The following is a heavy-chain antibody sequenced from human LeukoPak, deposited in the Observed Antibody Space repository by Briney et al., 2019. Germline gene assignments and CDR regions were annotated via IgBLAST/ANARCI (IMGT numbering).Heavy chain of an antibody. CDR1: GGTFSSYA. J-gene: IGHJ6*02. CDR3: ARDTLSIAARPYYYYGMDV. V-gene: IGHV1-69*04. D-gene: IGHD6-6*01. CDR2: IIPILGIA. Sequence: SAKVSCKASGGTFSSYAISWVRQAPGQGLEWMGRIIPILGIANYAQKFQGRVTITADKSTSTAYMELSSLRSEDTAVYYCARDTLSIAARPYYYYGMDVWGQGTTVTVSS.